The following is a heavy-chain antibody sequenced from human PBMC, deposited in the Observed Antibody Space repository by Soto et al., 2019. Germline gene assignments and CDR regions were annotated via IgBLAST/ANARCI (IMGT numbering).Heavy chain of an antibody. Sequence: SETLSLTCAVSGGSISSSNWWSWVRQPPGKELEWIGEIYHSGSTNYNPSLKSRVTISVDKSKNQFSLKLSSVTAADTAVYYCARDGSSSYYYGSGSYLDYWGQGTLVTVSS. CDR3: ARDGSSSYYYGSGSYLDY. CDR1: GGSISSSNW. V-gene: IGHV4-4*02. J-gene: IGHJ4*02. D-gene: IGHD3-10*01. CDR2: IYHSGST.